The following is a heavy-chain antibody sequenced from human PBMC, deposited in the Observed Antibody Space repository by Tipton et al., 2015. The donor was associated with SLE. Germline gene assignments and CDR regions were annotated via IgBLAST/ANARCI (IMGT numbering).Heavy chain of an antibody. CDR2: INHSGST. CDR1: GGSFSGHY. J-gene: IGHJ4*02. V-gene: IGHV4-34*01. CDR3: ARGHSTWGY. D-gene: IGHD1-26*01. Sequence: TLSLTCAVYGGSFSGHYWSWIRQAPGKGLEWIGEINHSGSTKYTPSLRSRVTISVDTSKKQFSLKLHYVTAADTAVYYCARGHSTWGYWGQGTLISVSS.